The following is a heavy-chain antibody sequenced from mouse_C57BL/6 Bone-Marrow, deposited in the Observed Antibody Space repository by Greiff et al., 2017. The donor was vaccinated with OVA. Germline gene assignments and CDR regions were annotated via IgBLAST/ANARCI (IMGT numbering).Heavy chain of an antibody. V-gene: IGHV5-6*01. D-gene: IGHD1-1*01. CDR3: ARQGDGSSLDY. Sequence: EVKLQESGGDLVKPGGSLKLSCAASGFTFSSYGMSWVRQTPDKRLEWVATISSGGSYTYYPDSVKGRFTISRDNAKNTLYLQMSSLKSEDTAMYYCARQGDGSSLDYWGQGTTLTVSS. CDR2: ISSGGSYT. J-gene: IGHJ2*01. CDR1: GFTFSSYG.